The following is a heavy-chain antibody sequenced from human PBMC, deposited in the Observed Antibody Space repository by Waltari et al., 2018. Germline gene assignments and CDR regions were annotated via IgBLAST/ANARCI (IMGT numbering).Heavy chain of an antibody. V-gene: IGHV4-30-2*01. D-gene: IGHD1-20*01. CDR3: ARVRGIKGDAFDI. Sequence: QLQLQESGSGLVKPSQTLSLTCAVSGGSISSGGYSWSWIRQPPGKGLEWIGYIYHSVSTSYNPSLKSRVTISVDRSKNQFSLKLSSVTAADTAVYYCARVRGIKGDAFDIWGQGTMVTISS. CDR1: GGSISSGGYS. CDR2: IYHSVST. J-gene: IGHJ3*02.